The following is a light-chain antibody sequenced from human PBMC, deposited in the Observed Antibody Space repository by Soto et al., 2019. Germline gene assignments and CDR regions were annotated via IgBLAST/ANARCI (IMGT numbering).Light chain of an antibody. CDR3: ASWDNNLSGYV. Sequence: VLTQPPSASGTPGQTVNISCSGSTSNIGKTFVYWYQHFPGAAPKLLIYRNTLRPSGVPDRFSAYKSGTSTSLAISGLRSEDEADYYCASWDNNLSGYVFGTGTKVTV. V-gene: IGLV1-47*01. J-gene: IGLJ1*01. CDR2: RNT. CDR1: TSNIGKTF.